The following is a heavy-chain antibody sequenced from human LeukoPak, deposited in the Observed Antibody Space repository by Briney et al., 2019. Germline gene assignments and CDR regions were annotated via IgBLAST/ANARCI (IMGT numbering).Heavy chain of an antibody. J-gene: IGHJ4*02. CDR2: ISPGGST. Sequence: GGSLRLSCAASGFTFTNYAMSWVRQAPGRGLEWVSNISPGGSTYYADSVKGRFTISRDNSKNTLYLQMNSLRAEDTAVYYCAKDQGYSYALQGDWGQGTLVTVSS. V-gene: IGHV3-23*01. CDR1: GFTFTNYA. D-gene: IGHD5-18*01. CDR3: AKDQGYSYALQGD.